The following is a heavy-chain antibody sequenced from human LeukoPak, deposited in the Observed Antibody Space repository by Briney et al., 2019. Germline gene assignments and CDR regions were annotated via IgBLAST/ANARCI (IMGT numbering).Heavy chain of an antibody. Sequence: ASVKVSCKASGYTFTSYGISWVRQAPGQGLEWMGWISAYNGNTNYAQKLQGRVTMTTDTSTSTAYMELRSLRSDDTAVYYCARAVSSTPQKIYYYYGMDVWGQGTTVTVSS. D-gene: IGHD1-14*01. J-gene: IGHJ6*02. CDR3: ARAVSSTPQKIYYYYGMDV. CDR1: GYTFTSYG. CDR2: ISAYNGNT. V-gene: IGHV1-18*01.